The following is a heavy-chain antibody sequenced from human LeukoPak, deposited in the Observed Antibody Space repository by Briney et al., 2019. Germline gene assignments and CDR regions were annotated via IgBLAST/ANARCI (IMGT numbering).Heavy chain of an antibody. CDR3: ARDLGATRVDWFDP. CDR2: IIPILGIA. D-gene: IGHD1-26*01. J-gene: IGHJ5*02. V-gene: IGHV1-69*04. Sequence: SVKVSCKASGGTFSSYAISWVRQAPGQGLEWMGRIIPILGIANYAQKFQGRVTMTTDTSTSTAYMELRSLRSDDTAVYYCARDLGATRVDWFDPWGQGTLVTVSS. CDR1: GGTFSSYA.